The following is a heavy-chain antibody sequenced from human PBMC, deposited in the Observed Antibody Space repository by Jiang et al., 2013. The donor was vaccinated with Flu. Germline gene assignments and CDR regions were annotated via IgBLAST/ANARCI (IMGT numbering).Heavy chain of an antibody. CDR3: VKDTRGGYSGYDNDPFDI. CDR2: IGGRGGGT. V-gene: IGHV3-23*01. J-gene: IGHJ3*02. CDR1: GFTFGIYT. D-gene: IGHD5-12*01. Sequence: RLSCTASGFTFGIYTMSWVRQAPGKGLAWVSAIGGRGGGTFYADSVKGRVHPSPRDNSKNTLYLQMNSLRAEDTAIYYCVKDTRGGYSGYDNDPFDIWGQGTTVTVSS.